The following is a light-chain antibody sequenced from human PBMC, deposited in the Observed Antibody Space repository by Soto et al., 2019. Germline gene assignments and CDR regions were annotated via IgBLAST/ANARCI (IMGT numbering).Light chain of an antibody. CDR1: SSNIGSNT. J-gene: IGLJ2*01. V-gene: IGLV1-44*01. CDR2: SNN. Sequence: QSALTQPPSASGTPGQRVTISCSGSSSNIGSNTVNWYQQLPGTAPKLHIYSNNQRPSGVPDRFSGSKSGTSASLAISGLQSEDEADYYCAAWDDSLNGPVFGGGTKVTVL. CDR3: AAWDDSLNGPV.